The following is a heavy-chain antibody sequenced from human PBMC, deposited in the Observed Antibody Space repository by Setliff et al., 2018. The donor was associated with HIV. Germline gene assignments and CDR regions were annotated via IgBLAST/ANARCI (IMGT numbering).Heavy chain of an antibody. CDR3: AKGRPRIQVWEGFDY. J-gene: IGHJ4*02. CDR2: MYHSGTT. V-gene: IGHV4-4*02. Sequence: PSETLSLTCAVSGDSITTFTTNDYYWGWVRQSPGKGLEWIGEMYHSGTTNYNPSLTSRVTISVDKSKNQFSLNLTSVTAADTAVYYCAKGRPRIQVWEGFDYWGQGILVTVSS. CDR1: GDSITTFTTNDYY. D-gene: IGHD5-18*01.